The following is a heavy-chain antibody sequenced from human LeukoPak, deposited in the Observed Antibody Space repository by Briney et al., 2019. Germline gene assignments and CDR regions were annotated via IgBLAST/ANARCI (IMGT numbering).Heavy chain of an antibody. D-gene: IGHD2-21*01. V-gene: IGHV4-34*01. Sequence: SETLSLTCAVYGGFFSGYYLSWIRQPQGKGLEWIGEINHSGSTNYNPSLKSRVTISVDTSKNQFSLKLSSVTAADTAVYYCARGRLLFGLRNVHLDYWGQGTLVTVSS. J-gene: IGHJ4*02. CDR3: ARGRLLFGLRNVHLDY. CDR1: GGFFSGYY. CDR2: INHSGST.